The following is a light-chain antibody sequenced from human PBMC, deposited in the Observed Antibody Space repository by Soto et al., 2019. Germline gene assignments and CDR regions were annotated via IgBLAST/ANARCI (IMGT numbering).Light chain of an antibody. CDR2: SAS. CDR3: QQTYNAAVT. CDR1: QGISSY. V-gene: IGKV1-27*01. J-gene: IGKJ4*01. Sequence: DMQLTQSPSSLSASVGVRVTITCCVSQGISSYLNWYRQKPRKVPKLLIYSASNLQSGVPSRFSCSGSGTAFTLTISSLQPADCATYYGQQTYNAAVTFGGGTKVEIK.